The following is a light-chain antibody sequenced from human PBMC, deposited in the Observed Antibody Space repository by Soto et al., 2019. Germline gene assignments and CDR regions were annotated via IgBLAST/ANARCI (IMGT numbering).Light chain of an antibody. CDR2: GAS. CDR1: QSVTSY. CDR3: QQRSSWWT. J-gene: IGKJ1*01. Sequence: EIVLTQSPATLSLSPGERATLSCRASQSVTSYLAWYQQKPGQAPRLLIYGASNRATGVPARFSGSGSGTDFTLTISSLEPEGFAVYYCQQRSSWWTFGQGTKVEIK. V-gene: IGKV3-11*01.